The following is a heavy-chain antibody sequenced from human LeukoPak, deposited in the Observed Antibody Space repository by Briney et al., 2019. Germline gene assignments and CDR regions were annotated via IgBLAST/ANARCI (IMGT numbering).Heavy chain of an antibody. CDR2: IIPIYRTT. V-gene: IGHV1-69*13. Sequence: GASVKVSCKASGYTFTGYAISWVRQAPGQGLEWMGGIIPIYRTTNYAQKFQGRITLTADESTSTAYMELRSLRSDDTAVYFCAKVGHLYYGSGSFLDSWGQGTLVIVSS. CDR1: GYTFTGYA. J-gene: IGHJ4*02. CDR3: AKVGHLYYGSGSFLDS. D-gene: IGHD3-10*01.